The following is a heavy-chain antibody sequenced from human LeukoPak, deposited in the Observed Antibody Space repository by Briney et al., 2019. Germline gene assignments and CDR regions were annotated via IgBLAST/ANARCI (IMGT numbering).Heavy chain of an antibody. CDR2: IYPGDSDT. J-gene: IGHJ4*02. CDR1: GYSFTSYW. V-gene: IGHV5-51*01. Sequence: GESLKISCKGSGYSFTSYWIGCVRQMPGKGLEWMGIIYPGDSDTRYSPSFQGQVTISADKSISTAYLQWSSLKASDTAMYYCASVPRGYSYGLLIDYWGQGTLVTVSS. CDR3: ASVPRGYSYGLLIDY. D-gene: IGHD5-18*01.